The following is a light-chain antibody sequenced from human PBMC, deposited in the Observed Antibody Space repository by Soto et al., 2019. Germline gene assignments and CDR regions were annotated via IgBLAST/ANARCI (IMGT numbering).Light chain of an antibody. CDR3: QQRSNWPPRIT. CDR2: DAT. CDR1: QSVTTY. Sequence: EIVLTQSTVTLSLSPGERAPLSCLASQSVTTYLAWYQQKPGQAPRLLIYDATNRATGIPARFSGSGSGTDFTLTISSLQPEDFAVYYCQQRSNWPPRITFGQGTRLEIK. J-gene: IGKJ5*01. V-gene: IGKV3-11*01.